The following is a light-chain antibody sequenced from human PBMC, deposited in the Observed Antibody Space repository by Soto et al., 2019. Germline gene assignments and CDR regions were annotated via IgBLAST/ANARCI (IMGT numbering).Light chain of an antibody. CDR1: SSNIGAGYD. CDR2: VSR. Sequence: QSVLTQPPSVSGAPGQRVTISCSGSSSNIGAGYDVHWYQQLPGTAPRLLIYVSRNRPSGVPDRFSGSKSGTSASLAITGLQTDDEADYYCSSYGGSNNFVFGTGTKVTVL. CDR3: SSYGGSNNFV. J-gene: IGLJ1*01. V-gene: IGLV1-40*01.